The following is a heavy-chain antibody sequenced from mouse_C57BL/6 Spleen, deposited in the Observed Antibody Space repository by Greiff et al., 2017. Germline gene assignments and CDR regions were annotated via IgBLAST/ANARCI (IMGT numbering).Heavy chain of an antibody. CDR1: GFNIKDYY. D-gene: IGHD2-1*01. J-gene: IGHJ2*01. CDR2: IDPEDGDT. V-gene: IGHV14-1*01. CDR3: TGGYGNYLYYFDY. Sequence: DVKLQESGAELVRPGASVKLSCTASGFNIKDYYMHWVKQRPEQGLEWIGRIDPEDGDTEYAPKFQGKATMTADTSSNTAYLQLSSLTSEDTAVYYCTGGYGNYLYYFDYWGQGTTLTVSS.